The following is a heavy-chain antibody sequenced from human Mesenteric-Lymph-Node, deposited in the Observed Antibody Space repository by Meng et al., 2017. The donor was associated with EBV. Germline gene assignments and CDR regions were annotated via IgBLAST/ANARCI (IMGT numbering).Heavy chain of an antibody. D-gene: IGHD6-19*01. J-gene: IGHJ4*02. V-gene: IGHV4-4*02. CDR2: IYHSGST. CDR1: GGSISSSNW. CDR3: ARVGQWLPIDY. Sequence: VPLKDVGSGLVTSSVTLTLTCAVSGGSISSSNWWSWVRQPSGKGLEWIGEIYHSGSTNYNPSLKSRVTISVDKSKNQFSLNLSSVTAADTAVYYCARVGQWLPIDYWGQGTLVAVSS.